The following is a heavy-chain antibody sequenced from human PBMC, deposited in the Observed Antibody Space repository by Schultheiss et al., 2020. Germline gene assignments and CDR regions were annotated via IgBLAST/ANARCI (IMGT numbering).Heavy chain of an antibody. V-gene: IGHV4-31*03. Sequence: SETLSLTFTVSGGSISSGGYYWSWIRQHPGKGLEWIGYIYYSGSTYYNPSLKSRVTISVDTSKNQFSLKLSSVTAADTAVYYCAREVATPDYYYGMDVWGQGTTVTVSS. CDR3: AREVATPDYYYGMDV. CDR1: GGSISSGGYY. J-gene: IGHJ6*02. CDR2: IYYSGST. D-gene: IGHD5-12*01.